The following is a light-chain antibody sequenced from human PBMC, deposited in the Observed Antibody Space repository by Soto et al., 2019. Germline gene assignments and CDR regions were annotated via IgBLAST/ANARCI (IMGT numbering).Light chain of an antibody. CDR2: EVN. CDR1: SSDVGGYNF. V-gene: IGLV2-14*01. Sequence: QSALAQPASVSGSLGQSITISCTGTSSDVGGYNFVSWYQQHPGKAPKLMIYEVNNRPSGVSNRFSGSKSGNTASLTISGLQAEDEADYYCSSWTSSPTPVLGGGTKLTVL. CDR3: SSWTSSPTPV. J-gene: IGLJ3*02.